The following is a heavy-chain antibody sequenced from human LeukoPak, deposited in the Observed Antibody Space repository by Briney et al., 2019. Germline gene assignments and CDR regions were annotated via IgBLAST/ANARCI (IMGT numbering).Heavy chain of an antibody. V-gene: IGHV3-23*01. D-gene: IGHD7-27*01. CDR3: ARARGLGLVDY. J-gene: IGHJ4*02. CDR2: ISVSGNT. Sequence: PGGSLRLSCAASGFTLSSYAMSWARQGPGKGLEWVSAISVSGNTHHADSVKGRFTISRDSSKNTLYLQMNSLRAEDTAVYYCARARGLGLVDYWGQGTLVTVSS. CDR1: GFTLSSYA.